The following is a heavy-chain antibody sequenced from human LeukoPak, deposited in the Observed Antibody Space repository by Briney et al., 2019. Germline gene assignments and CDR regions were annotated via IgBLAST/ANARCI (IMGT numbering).Heavy chain of an antibody. J-gene: IGHJ4*02. CDR1: GGSISGYY. CDR3: ARLGFSNSGSYLAPSDY. Sequence: SETLSLTCTVSGGSISGYYWSWIRQPPGKGLEWIGYIYYSGGINYNPSLKSRVTISVDTSKNQFSLKLSSVTAADTAVYYCARLGFSNSGSYLAPSDYWGQGTLVTVSS. D-gene: IGHD1-26*01. V-gene: IGHV4-59*08. CDR2: IYYSGGI.